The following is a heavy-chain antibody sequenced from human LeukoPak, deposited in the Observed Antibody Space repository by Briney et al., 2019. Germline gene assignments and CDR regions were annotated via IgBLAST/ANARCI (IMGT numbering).Heavy chain of an antibody. CDR1: GYTFHSYD. CDR3: ARAYGWHGYYFDY. V-gene: IGHV1-8*03. J-gene: IGHJ4*02. CDR2: MNCKSGKT. D-gene: IGHD6-19*01. Sequence: SVPVSCQDSGYTFHSYDIHGLGPAAGQGGEGRGCMNCKSGKTGYAQKFQRRINITRNTYISTAYMELSSLGSEDAAVYYCARAYGWHGYYFDYWGQGTLVTVSS.